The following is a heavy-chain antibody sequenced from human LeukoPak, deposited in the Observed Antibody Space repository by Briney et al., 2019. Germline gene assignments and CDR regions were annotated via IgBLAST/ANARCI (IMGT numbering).Heavy chain of an antibody. CDR3: ARFPYCTNGVCYGKNWFDP. D-gene: IGHD2-8*01. CDR2: IYPGDSDT. Sequence: GESLKISCKGSGYSFTSYWIGWVRQMPGKGLEWMGIIYPGDSDTRYSPSFQGQVTISADKSISTAYLQWSSLKASDTAMYYCARFPYCTNGVCYGKNWFDPWGQRTLVTVSS. V-gene: IGHV5-51*01. J-gene: IGHJ5*02. CDR1: GYSFTSYW.